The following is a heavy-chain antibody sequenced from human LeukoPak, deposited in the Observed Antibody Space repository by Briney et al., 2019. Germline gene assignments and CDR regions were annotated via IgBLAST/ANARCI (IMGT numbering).Heavy chain of an antibody. CDR1: GFTFSSYV. CDR3: ARQLWLDY. V-gene: IGHV3-23*01. D-gene: IGHD5-18*01. J-gene: IGHJ4*02. Sequence: PGGSLRLSCAASGFTFSSYVMSWVRQAPGKGLEWVSAISGSGGSTYYADSVKGRFTISRDNSKNTLNLQMNGLRAEGTAVYYCARQLWLDYWGQGTLVTVSS. CDR2: ISGSGGST.